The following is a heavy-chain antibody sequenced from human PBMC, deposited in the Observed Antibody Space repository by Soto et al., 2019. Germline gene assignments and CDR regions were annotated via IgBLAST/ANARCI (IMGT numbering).Heavy chain of an antibody. D-gene: IGHD5-12*01. CDR1: GGSISSYY. Sequence: PWETLSLTCTVSGGSISSYYWSWIRQPPGKGLEWIGCIYYSGSSNYNPSLKSRVTISVDTSKNQFSLKLSSVTAADTAVYYCARWLRPYYFDYWGQGTLVTVSS. V-gene: IGHV4-59*01. CDR3: ARWLRPYYFDY. J-gene: IGHJ4*02. CDR2: IYYSGSS.